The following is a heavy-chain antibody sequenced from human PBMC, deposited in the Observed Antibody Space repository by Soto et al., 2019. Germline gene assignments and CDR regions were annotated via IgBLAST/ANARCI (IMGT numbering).Heavy chain of an antibody. D-gene: IGHD3-22*01. CDR1: GYSISSGYY. J-gene: IGHJ6*02. CDR3: ARDSDYYDSSGYSLYYYYYYGMDV. V-gene: IGHV4-38-2*02. Sequence: SETLSLTCAVSGYSISSGYYWGWIRQPPGKGLEWIGSIYHSGSTYYNPSLKSRVTISVDTSKNHFSLKLSSVTAADTAVYYCARDSDYYDSSGYSLYYYYYYGMDVWGQGTTVTVSS. CDR2: IYHSGST.